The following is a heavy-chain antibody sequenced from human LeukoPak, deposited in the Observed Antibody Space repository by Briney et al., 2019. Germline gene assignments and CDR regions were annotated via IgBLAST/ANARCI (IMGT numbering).Heavy chain of an antibody. CDR3: ARLDGGWNVY. V-gene: IGHV3-7*05. Sequence: GGSLRLSCAASGFTFNSYAMSWVRQAPGKGLEWVANIKQDGSEKYYVDSVKGRFTISRDNAKNSLYLQMNSLRAEDTAVYYCARLDGGWNVYWGQGTLVTVSS. CDR1: GFTFNSYA. J-gene: IGHJ4*02. D-gene: IGHD1-1*01. CDR2: IKQDGSEK.